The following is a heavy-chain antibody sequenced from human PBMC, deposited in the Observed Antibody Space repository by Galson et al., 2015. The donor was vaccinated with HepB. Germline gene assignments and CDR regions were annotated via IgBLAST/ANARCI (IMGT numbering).Heavy chain of an antibody. Sequence: SVKVSCKASGYTFTSYAMNWVRQAPGQGLEWMGWINTNTGNPTYAQGFTGRFVFSLDTSVSTAYLQISSLKAGDTAVYYCARGGSGNYYNIPFEYWGQGILVTVSS. J-gene: IGHJ4*02. V-gene: IGHV7-4-1*02. CDR3: ARGGSGNYYNIPFEY. D-gene: IGHD3-10*01. CDR2: INTNTGNP. CDR1: GYTFTSYA.